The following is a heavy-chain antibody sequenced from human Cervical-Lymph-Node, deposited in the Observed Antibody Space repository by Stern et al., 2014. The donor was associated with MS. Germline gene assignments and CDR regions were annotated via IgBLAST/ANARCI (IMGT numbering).Heavy chain of an antibody. CDR1: GFSLSTSGMR. V-gene: IGHV2-70*01. CDR2: IDWDDDK. Sequence: QVTLRESGPALVKPTQTLTLTCTFSGFSLSTSGMRVSWIRQPPGNALEWLALIDWDDDKYYSTSLKTRLAISKDTSKNQVVLTMTNMDPVDTATYYCARSQRVYSYGIDVWGQGTTVTVSS. J-gene: IGHJ6*02. CDR3: ARSQRVYSYGIDV.